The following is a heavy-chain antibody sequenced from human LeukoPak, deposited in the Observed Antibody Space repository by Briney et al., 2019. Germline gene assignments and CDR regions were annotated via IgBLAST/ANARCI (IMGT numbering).Heavy chain of an antibody. CDR3: ARDRGAIDSSGYYYSTFDY. J-gene: IGHJ4*02. Sequence: GGSLRLSCTASGFTFTSYEMNWVRQAPGKGLEWVSYISSSGSTIYYADSLKGRFTFSRDNAKNSMYLQMNSLRAADTAVYYCARDRGAIDSSGYYYSTFDYWGQGTLVTVSS. D-gene: IGHD3-22*01. CDR2: ISSSGSTI. V-gene: IGHV3-48*03. CDR1: GFTFTSYE.